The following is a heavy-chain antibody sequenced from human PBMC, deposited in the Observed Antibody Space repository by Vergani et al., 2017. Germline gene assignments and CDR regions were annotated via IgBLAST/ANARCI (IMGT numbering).Heavy chain of an antibody. V-gene: IGHV1-2*02. CDR3: AREQWLPIDYFDY. CDR2: INPNSGGT. D-gene: IGHD6-19*01. Sequence: QVQLVQSGAEVKKPGASVKVSCKASGYTFTGYYMHWVRQAPGQGLEWMGWINPNSGGTNYAQKFQDRVTMTADTSTNTAYMELRSLRSDDTAVYYCAREQWLPIDYFDYWGQGTLVTVSS. CDR1: GYTFTGYY. J-gene: IGHJ4*02.